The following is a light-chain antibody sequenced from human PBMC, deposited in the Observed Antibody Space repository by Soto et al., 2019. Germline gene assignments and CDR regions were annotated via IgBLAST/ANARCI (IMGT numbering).Light chain of an antibody. CDR1: QSISSY. CDR3: QQRYSTPRT. CDR2: AAS. V-gene: IGKV1-39*01. Sequence: DIPMTRSPSSLSASVGDRVTITCRASQSISSYLNWYQQKPGKAPKLLIYAASSLQSGVPSRFSGSGSGTDFTLTISSLQPEDFATYYCQQRYSTPRTFGQGTKVEIK. J-gene: IGKJ1*01.